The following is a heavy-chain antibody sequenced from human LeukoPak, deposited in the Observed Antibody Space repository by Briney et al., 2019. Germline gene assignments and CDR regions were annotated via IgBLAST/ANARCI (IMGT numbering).Heavy chain of an antibody. CDR2: IYYSGST. D-gene: IGHD6-19*01. V-gene: IGHV4-61*01. J-gene: IGHJ5*02. CDR1: SGSISTSNYY. Sequence: PSETLSLTCTVSSGSISTSNYYWGWLRQPPGTGLEWIGYIYYSGSTNYNPSLKSRVTISVETSKNQFSLKLSSVTAADTAVYYCAREISEVNWFDPWGQGTLVTVSS. CDR3: AREISEVNWFDP.